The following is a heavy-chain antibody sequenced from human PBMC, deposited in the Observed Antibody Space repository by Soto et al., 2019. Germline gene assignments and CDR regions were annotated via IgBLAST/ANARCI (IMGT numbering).Heavy chain of an antibody. D-gene: IGHD2-2*01. V-gene: IGHV3-30*09. CDR2: ISYDGGNK. CDR3: ARDRLGYCTSTSCYFVY. J-gene: IGHJ4*02. CDR1: GFTFSSYA. Sequence: GGSLRLSCAASGFTFSSYAMHWVRQAPGKGLEWVAVISYDGGNKYYADSVKGRFAISRDNSKKTLFLQMNSLRPEDTAVYYCARDRLGYCTSTSCYFVYWGQGTLVTVSS.